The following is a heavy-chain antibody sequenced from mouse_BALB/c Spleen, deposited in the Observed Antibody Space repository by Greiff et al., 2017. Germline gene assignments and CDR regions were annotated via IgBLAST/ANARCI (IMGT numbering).Heavy chain of an antibody. J-gene: IGHJ4*01. Sequence: VQLQQPGAELVMPGASVKMSCKASGYTFTDYWMHWVKQRPGQGLEWIGAIDTSDSYTSYNQKFKGKATLTVDESSSTAYMQLSSLTSEDSAVYYCARSYYDEDAMDYWGQGTSVTVSS. D-gene: IGHD2-4*01. V-gene: IGHV1-69*01. CDR1: GYTFTDYW. CDR3: ARSYYDEDAMDY. CDR2: IDTSDSYT.